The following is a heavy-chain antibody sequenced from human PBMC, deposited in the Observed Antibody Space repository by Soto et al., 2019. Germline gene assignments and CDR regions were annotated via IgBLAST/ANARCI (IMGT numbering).Heavy chain of an antibody. CDR1: GVSISSYY. CDR3: ARDLLYYYDSSGYFLGYNWFDP. D-gene: IGHD3-22*01. J-gene: IGHJ5*02. Sequence: PSETLSLTCTVSGVSISSYYWSWIRQAAGKGLEWIGRIYTSGSTNYNPSLKSRVTMSVDTSKNQFSLKLSSVTAADTAVYYCARDLLYYYDSSGYFLGYNWFDPWCQGTLVTVSS. CDR2: IYTSGST. V-gene: IGHV4-4*07.